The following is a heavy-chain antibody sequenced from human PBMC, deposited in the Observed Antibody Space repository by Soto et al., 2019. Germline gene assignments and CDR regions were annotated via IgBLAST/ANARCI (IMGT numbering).Heavy chain of an antibody. V-gene: IGHV1-69*01. J-gene: IGHJ4*02. CDR2: ISPIFGTP. D-gene: IGHD1-26*01. CDR3: ARVVVGSRLSLDY. CDR1: GGTFSSYT. Sequence: QVQLVQSGAEVKKPGSSVTVSYKASGGTFSSYTISWVRQAPGQGLEWMAGISPIFGTPIYAQKFQDRVTITADDSTMTAYMEMNRLASEDTAVYYCARVVVGSRLSLDYWGQGTLVTISS.